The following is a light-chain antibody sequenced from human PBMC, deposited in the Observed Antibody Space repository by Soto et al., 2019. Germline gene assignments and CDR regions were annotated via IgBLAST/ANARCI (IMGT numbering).Light chain of an antibody. CDR3: SSYAGSNNYV. J-gene: IGLJ1*01. CDR1: SSDVGAYNY. V-gene: IGLV2-8*01. Sequence: QSALTQPPSVSGSPGQSVTISCTGTSSDVGAYNYVSWYQQHPGKAPKLMIYEVSKRPSGVPDRFSGSKSGNTASLTVSGLQAEDEADYYCSSYAGSNNYVFGTGTKLTVL. CDR2: EVS.